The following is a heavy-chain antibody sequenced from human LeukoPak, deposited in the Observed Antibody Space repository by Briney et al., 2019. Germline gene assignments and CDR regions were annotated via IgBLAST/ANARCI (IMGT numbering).Heavy chain of an antibody. CDR1: GFTFSNYA. J-gene: IGHJ6*02. CDR3: AKASCSSDSCYVHYYYYGMDV. V-gene: IGHV3-23*01. CDR2: ITGSGGTT. Sequence: GGSLRLSCAASGFTSGFTFSNYAMSWVRQAPGKGVERVSGITGSGGTTTYADSVKGRLTISRDNSKNVLYLQMSSLRAEDTAIYYCAKASCSSDSCYVHYYYYGMDVWGQGTTVTVSS. D-gene: IGHD2-2*01.